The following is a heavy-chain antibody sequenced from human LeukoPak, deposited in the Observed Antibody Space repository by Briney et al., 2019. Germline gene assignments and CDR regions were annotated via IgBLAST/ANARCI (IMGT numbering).Heavy chain of an antibody. CDR2: MNPNSGNT. J-gene: IGHJ4*02. V-gene: IGHV1-8*03. CDR1: GYTFTSYD. Sequence: ASVKVSCKASGYTFTSYDINWVRQATGQGLEWMGWMNPNSGNTGYAQKFQGRVTITRNTSISTAYMELSSLRSEDTAVYYCASGDGSGTYYSLDYWGQGTLVTVSS. D-gene: IGHD3-10*01. CDR3: ASGDGSGTYYSLDY.